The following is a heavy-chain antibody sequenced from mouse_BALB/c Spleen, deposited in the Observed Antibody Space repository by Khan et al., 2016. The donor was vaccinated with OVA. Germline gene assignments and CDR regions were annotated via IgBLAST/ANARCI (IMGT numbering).Heavy chain of an antibody. CDR3: ARGNYYGYYFDY. CDR2: ISYSGVT. Sequence: VQLQQSGPGLVKPSQSLSLTCTVTGYSITSGYAWNWIRQFPGNKLEWMGYISYSGVTSYTPSLKSRISITRDTSKNQFFLQLTSVTTEDTATYYCARGNYYGYYFDYWGQGTTLTVSS. V-gene: IGHV3-2*02. D-gene: IGHD1-1*01. J-gene: IGHJ2*01. CDR1: GYSITSGYA.